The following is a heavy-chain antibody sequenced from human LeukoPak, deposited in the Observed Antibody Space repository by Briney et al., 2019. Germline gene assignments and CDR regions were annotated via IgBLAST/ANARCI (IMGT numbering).Heavy chain of an antibody. V-gene: IGHV3-9*01. CDR1: GFTFDDYA. Sequence: GRALRLSCAAPGFTFDDYAMHWVRQAPGKGLEWVSGISWNSGSIGYADSVKSRFTISRDNAKNSLYLQMNSLRAEDTALYYCAKVISGGERGYSYGLYYYYGMDVWGQGTPVTVSS. CDR2: ISWNSGSI. J-gene: IGHJ6*02. CDR3: AKVISGGERGYSYGLYYYYGMDV. D-gene: IGHD5-18*01.